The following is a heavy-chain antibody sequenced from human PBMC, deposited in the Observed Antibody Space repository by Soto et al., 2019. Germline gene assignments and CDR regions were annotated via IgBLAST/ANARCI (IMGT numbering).Heavy chain of an antibody. Sequence: QVHLVQSGAEVKKPGASVKVSCKGSGYTFTSYAITWVRQAPGQGLEWMGWISAHNGNTDYAQKLHGRVTVTRDTSTSTAYIKLRSLRCIDTVVYYCARGGYGEVWGQGALVTGTS. V-gene: IGHV1-18*01. CDR3: ARGGYGEV. J-gene: IGHJ1*01. CDR1: GYTFTSYA. D-gene: IGHD3-10*01. CDR2: ISAHNGNT.